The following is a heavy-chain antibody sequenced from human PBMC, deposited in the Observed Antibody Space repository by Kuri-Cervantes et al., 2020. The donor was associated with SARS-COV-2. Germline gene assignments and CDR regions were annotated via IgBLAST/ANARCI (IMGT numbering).Heavy chain of an antibody. CDR1: GGSISSHY. CDR2: IYYSGST. D-gene: IGHD4/OR15-4a*01. Sequence: ESLKISCTVSGGSISSHYWSWIRQPPGKGLEWIGYIYYSGSTNYNPSLKSRVTISVDTSKNQFSLKLSSVTAADTAVYYCARGRLRNNWFDPWGQGTLVTVSS. V-gene: IGHV4-59*11. J-gene: IGHJ5*02. CDR3: ARGRLRNNWFDP.